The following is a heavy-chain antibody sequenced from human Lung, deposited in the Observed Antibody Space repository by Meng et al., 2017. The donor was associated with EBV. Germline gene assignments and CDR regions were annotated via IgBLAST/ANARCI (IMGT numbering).Heavy chain of an antibody. Sequence: VKLEASGPGLGTPSVTLCLTCTFYGDSCRSDIWGSWVRQPPGKGLEWIGEVYHRGDTNYNPSLKSRVVISVDRSKNQFSLNLSSVTAANTAVYYCGRDQGRQLINHWGQGTLVTVSS. CDR3: GRDQGRQLINH. CDR2: VYHRGDT. CDR1: GDSCRSDIW. J-gene: IGHJ4*02. D-gene: IGHD1-1*01. V-gene: IGHV4-4*02.